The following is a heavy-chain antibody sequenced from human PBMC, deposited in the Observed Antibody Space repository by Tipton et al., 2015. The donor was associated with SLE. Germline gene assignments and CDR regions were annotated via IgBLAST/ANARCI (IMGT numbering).Heavy chain of an antibody. Sequence: GSLRLSCAASGSTLPNNYMAWVRQAPGKGLEWVANIKEDGTSKNYVDSVKGQFTVSRDNAKNSVSLQMNSLRVEDTAVYYCIGGGYWGQGTLVTVSS. CDR2: IKEDGTSK. CDR3: IGGGY. J-gene: IGHJ4*02. CDR1: GSTLPNNY. V-gene: IGHV3-7*01. D-gene: IGHD1-26*01.